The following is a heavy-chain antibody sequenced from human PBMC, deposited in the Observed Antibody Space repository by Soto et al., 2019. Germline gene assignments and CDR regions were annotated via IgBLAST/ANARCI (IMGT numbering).Heavy chain of an antibody. V-gene: IGHV3-11*01. J-gene: IGHJ6*02. CDR1: GFTFSDYY. D-gene: IGHD2-2*01. Sequence: GGSLRLSCAASGFTFSDYYMSWIRQAPGKGLEWVSYISSSGSTVYYADSVRGGFTISRDNATNSLYLQMNSLRAEDTAVYYCARGDDCISTSGPYDGYYYGMDVWGQGTTDTVSS. CDR3: ARGDDCISTSGPYDGYYYGMDV. CDR2: ISSSGSTV.